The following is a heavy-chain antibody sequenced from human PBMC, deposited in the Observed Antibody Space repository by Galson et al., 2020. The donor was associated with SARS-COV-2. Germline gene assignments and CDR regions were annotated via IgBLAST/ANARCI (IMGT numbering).Heavy chain of an antibody. J-gene: IGHJ4*02. CDR2: IGSAGDT. CDR3: ARAYSSSWYFLEY. D-gene: IGHD6-13*01. V-gene: IGHV3-13*04. CDR1: GFTFRSYD. Sequence: GESLKISCAASGFTFRSYDMHWVRQVTGKGLEWVSSIGSAGDTYYAGSVKGRFTISRENAKNSLYLQMNSLRAGDTAVYYCARAYSSSWYFLEYWGQGTLVTVSS.